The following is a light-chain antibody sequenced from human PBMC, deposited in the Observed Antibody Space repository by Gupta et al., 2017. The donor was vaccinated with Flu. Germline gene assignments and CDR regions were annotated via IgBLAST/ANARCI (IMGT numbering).Light chain of an antibody. CDR2: AAS. V-gene: IGKV1-8*01. J-gene: IGKJ1*01. CDR1: QGISSY. CDR3: QQEDSYPPT. Sequence: AIRMTQSPSSFSASTGDRVTITCRASQGISSYLAWYQQKPGKAPKLLIYAASTVQSGVPSRFSGSGSGTDFTLTISGRQSEDFATYYCQQEDSYPPTFGQGTKVEIK.